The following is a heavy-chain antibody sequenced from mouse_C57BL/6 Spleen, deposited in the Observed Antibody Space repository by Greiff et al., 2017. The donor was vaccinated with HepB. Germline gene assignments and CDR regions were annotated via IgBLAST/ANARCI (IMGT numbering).Heavy chain of an antibody. CDR3: TREGDYRDCFDY. J-gene: IGHJ2*01. CDR2: ISSGSSTI. CDR1: GFTFSDYG. V-gene: IGHV5-17*01. Sequence: EVKLVESGGGLVKPGGSLKLSCAASGFTFSDYGMHWVRQAPEKGLEWVAYISSGSSTIYYADTVKGRFTISRDNAENTLFLQITSLRSEATAMYYCTREGDYRDCFDYWGQGTTLTVSS. D-gene: IGHD2-13*01.